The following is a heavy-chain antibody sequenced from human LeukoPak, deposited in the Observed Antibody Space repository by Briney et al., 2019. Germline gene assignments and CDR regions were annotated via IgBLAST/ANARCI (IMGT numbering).Heavy chain of an antibody. CDR3: ARDMPKRIAVAASHGAFDI. CDR1: GFTFSSYA. V-gene: IGHV3-7*01. J-gene: IGHJ3*02. Sequence: PGGSLRLSCAASGFTFSSYAMSWVRQAPGKGLEWVANIKQDGSEKYYVDSVKGRFTISRDNAKNSLYLQMNSLRAEDTAVYYCARDMPKRIAVAASHGAFDIWGQGTMVTVSS. CDR2: IKQDGSEK. D-gene: IGHD6-19*01.